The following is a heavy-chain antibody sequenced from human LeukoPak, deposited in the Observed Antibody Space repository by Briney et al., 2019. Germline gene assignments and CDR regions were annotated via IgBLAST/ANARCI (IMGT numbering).Heavy chain of an antibody. Sequence: GGSLRLSCAASGFTFSNAWMSWVRQAPGKGLEWVARIKSKTDGGTTDYAAPVKGRFTISRDDSKNTLYLQMNRLNIEDTAMYYCTIPNGHWFDPWGQGTLVTVSS. CDR3: TIPNGHWFDP. CDR2: IKSKTDGGTT. CDR1: GFTFSNAW. V-gene: IGHV3-15*01. D-gene: IGHD2-8*01. J-gene: IGHJ5*02.